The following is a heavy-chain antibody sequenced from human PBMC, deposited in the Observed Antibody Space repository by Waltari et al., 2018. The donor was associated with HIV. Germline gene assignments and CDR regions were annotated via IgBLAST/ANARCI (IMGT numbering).Heavy chain of an antibody. V-gene: IGHV4-59*08. Sequence: QVQLQESGPGLVKPSETLSLTCTVSGGSISSYYWSWIRQPPGKGLEWIGYIYYSGSTNYNPSLKSRVTISVDTSKNQFSLKLSSVTAADTAVYYCARHGGGSRYYYGMDVWGQGTTVTVSS. CDR1: GGSISSYY. J-gene: IGHJ6*02. CDR3: ARHGGGSRYYYGMDV. CDR2: IYYSGST. D-gene: IGHD6-13*01.